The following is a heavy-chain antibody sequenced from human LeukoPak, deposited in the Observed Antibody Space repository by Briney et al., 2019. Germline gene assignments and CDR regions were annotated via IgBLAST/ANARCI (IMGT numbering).Heavy chain of an antibody. V-gene: IGHV1-69*04. J-gene: IGHJ4*02. CDR1: GGTFSSYV. CDR3: ASERGATQYFDX. D-gene: IGHD3-10*01. CDR2: IIPMLDIQ. Sequence: ASVKVSCKASGGTFSSYVITWVRQAPGQGLEWMGRIIPMLDIQNYAQKFQGRVTITADKSTSTAYMELSSLRSEDTAVYYCASERGATQYFDXXXQGTLVTVSS.